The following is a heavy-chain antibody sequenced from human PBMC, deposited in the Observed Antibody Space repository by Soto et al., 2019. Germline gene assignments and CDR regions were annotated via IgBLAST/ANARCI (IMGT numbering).Heavy chain of an antibody. CDR3: NPRRPIGDAIKCLWRYYYMDV. D-gene: IGHD2-21*01. V-gene: IGHV3-15*01. CDR2: IKSKTDGGTT. CDR1: GFTFSNAW. Sequence: GGSLRLSCAASGFTFSNAWMSWVRQAPGKGLEWVGRIKSKTDGGTTDYAAPVKGRFTISRDDSKNTLYLQMNSLKTGDTGRDYCNPRRPIGDAIKCLWRYYYMDVWGKGTTVTVSS. J-gene: IGHJ6*03.